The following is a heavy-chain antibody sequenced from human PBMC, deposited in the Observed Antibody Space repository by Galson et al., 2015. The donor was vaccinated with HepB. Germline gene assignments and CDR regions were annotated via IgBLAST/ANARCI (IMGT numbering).Heavy chain of an antibody. CDR2: IYYSGST. V-gene: IGHV4-39*01. D-gene: IGHD5-24*01. CDR1: GDSISSSSYY. CDR3: ARWRWLQPRGFDY. Sequence: SETLSLTCTVSGDSISSSSYYWGWIRQPPGKGLEWIGSIYYSGSTYYNPSLKSRVTISVDTSKNQFSLKLSSVTAADTAVYYCARWRWLQPRGFDYWGQGTLVTVSS. J-gene: IGHJ4*02.